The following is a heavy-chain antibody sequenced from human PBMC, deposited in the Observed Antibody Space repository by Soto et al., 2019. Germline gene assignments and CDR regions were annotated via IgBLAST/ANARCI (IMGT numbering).Heavy chain of an antibody. Sequence: GGSLRLSCAASGFTFTTSWMTWVRQAPGKGLEWLASIKEDGTEIKYVDSVRGRFTISRDNAKNSLYLQMNSLRAEDTAVYFCARVWTATADYWGQGSLVTVSS. CDR1: GFTFTTSW. CDR3: ARVWTATADY. J-gene: IGHJ4*02. D-gene: IGHD3-9*01. CDR2: IKEDGTEI. V-gene: IGHV3-7*05.